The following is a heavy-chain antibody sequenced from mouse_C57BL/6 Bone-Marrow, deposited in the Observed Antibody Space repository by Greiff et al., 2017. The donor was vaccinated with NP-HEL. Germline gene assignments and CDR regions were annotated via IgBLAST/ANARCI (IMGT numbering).Heavy chain of an antibody. V-gene: IGHV1-15*01. Sequence: QVQLKQSGAELVRPGASVTLSCKASGYTFTDYEMHWVKQTPVHGLEWIGAIDPETGGTAYNQKFKGKAILTADKSSSTAYMELRSLTSEDSAVYYCTVAYYSNYEFAYWGQGTLVTVSA. CDR2: IDPETGGT. D-gene: IGHD2-5*01. J-gene: IGHJ3*01. CDR1: GYTFTDYE. CDR3: TVAYYSNYEFAY.